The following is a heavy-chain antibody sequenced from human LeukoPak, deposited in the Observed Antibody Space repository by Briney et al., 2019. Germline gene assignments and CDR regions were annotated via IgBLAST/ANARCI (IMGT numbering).Heavy chain of an antibody. CDR3: ARGGGLDV. CDR2: IYSSGST. D-gene: IGHD3-16*01. Sequence: SETLSLTCTVSGGSISSYYWSWIRQSPGKGLEWIGYIYSSGSTNYNPSLKSRVTISVDTSKNQFSLKLRFMTAADTAVYYCARGGGLDVWGQGATVTVSS. J-gene: IGHJ6*02. CDR1: GGSISSYY. V-gene: IGHV4-59*01.